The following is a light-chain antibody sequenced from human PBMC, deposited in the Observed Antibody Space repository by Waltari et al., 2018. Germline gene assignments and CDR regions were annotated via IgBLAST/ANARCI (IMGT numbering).Light chain of an antibody. CDR3: AAWDDNLSGPV. J-gene: IGLJ2*01. CDR1: NSNIGTNT. CDR2: YNN. Sequence: QSVLTQPPSAPGTPGQRVTISCSGSNSNIGTNTVTWYQHLPGSAPKLLTHYNNERPPGIARRFSASKAGTSASLVSWGLQSEDEGDYFCAAWDDNLSGPVFGGGTRLTVL. V-gene: IGLV1-44*01.